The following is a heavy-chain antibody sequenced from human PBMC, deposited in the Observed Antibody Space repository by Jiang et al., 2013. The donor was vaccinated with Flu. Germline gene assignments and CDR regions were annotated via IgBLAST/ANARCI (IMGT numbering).Heavy chain of an antibody. Sequence: GAEVKKPGASVKVSCKASGYTFTSYYMHWVRQAPGQGLEWMGIINPSGGSTSYAQKFQGRVTMTRDTSTSTVYMELSSLRSEDTAVYYCARERRSGWYHNWFDPWGQGTLVTVSS. V-gene: IGHV1-46*01. CDR2: INPSGGST. J-gene: IGHJ5*02. CDR1: GYTFTSYY. D-gene: IGHD6-19*01. CDR3: ARERRSGWYHNWFDP.